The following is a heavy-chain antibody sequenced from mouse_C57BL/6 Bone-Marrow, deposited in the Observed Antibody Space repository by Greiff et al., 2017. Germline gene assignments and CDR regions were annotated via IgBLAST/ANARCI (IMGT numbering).Heavy chain of an antibody. CDR2: IDPSDSYT. Sequence: VQLQQPGAELVMPGASVKLSCKASGYTFTSYWMHWVKPRPGQGLEWIGEIDPSDSYTNYNQKFKGKSTLTVDKSSSTAYMQLSSLSSEDSAVYYCAITTVVATRDWYFDVWGTGTTVTVSS. CDR3: AITTVVATRDWYFDV. J-gene: IGHJ1*03. CDR1: GYTFTSYW. D-gene: IGHD1-1*01. V-gene: IGHV1-69*01.